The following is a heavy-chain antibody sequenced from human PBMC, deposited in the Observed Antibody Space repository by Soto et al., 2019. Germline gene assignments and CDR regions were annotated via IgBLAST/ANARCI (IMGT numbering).Heavy chain of an antibody. CDR3: TTWRQLVQEYYYYGMDV. D-gene: IGHD6-13*01. CDR1: GFSFIDSA. Sequence: GGSLRLSCAASGFSFIDSAMHWVLQASWKGLEWVGRIRSKSNDYATRYAASVKGRFTISRDDSKNTLYLQIHSLRIEDTAVYYCTTWRQLVQEYYYYGMDVWGQGTTVTVSS. J-gene: IGHJ6*02. CDR2: IRSKSNDYAT. V-gene: IGHV3-73*01.